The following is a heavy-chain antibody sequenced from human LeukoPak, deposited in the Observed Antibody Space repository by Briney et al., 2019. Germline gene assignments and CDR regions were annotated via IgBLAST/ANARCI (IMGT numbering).Heavy chain of an antibody. CDR3: ARGRRGNSNTYYHHMNA. Sequence: SETLSLTCAVYGGCLSGYYWSWMRESPGKGLVWIGEINHSGSTNYNPPHKSPLTIPVDTSKNQFTLKLSTVTAADTAVYYCARGRRGNSNTYYHHMNAWAKGTTVTVSS. D-gene: IGHD5-18*01. V-gene: IGHV4-34*01. J-gene: IGHJ6*03. CDR1: GGCLSGYY. CDR2: INHSGST.